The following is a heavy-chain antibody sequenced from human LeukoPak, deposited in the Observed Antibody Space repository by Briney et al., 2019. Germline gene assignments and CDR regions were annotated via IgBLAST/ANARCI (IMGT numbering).Heavy chain of an antibody. Sequence: GGSLRLSCAASGFIFSRDSMNWVRQAPGKGLEWISYMSSSSVTIYYADSVKGRFTISRDNAKNSLFLQMNSLRAEDTALYYCAKKYYYGSGTYIFYFDYWGQGTPVTVSS. CDR3: AKKYYYGSGTYIFYFDY. CDR1: GFIFSRDS. V-gene: IGHV3-48*04. J-gene: IGHJ4*02. CDR2: MSSSSVTI. D-gene: IGHD3-10*01.